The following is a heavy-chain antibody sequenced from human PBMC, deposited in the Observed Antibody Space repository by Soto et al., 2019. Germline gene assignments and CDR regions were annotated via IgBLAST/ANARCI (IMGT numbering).Heavy chain of an antibody. V-gene: IGHV3-33*01. CDR3: AGLRRLAAADYYYYSGMDV. CDR2: IWYDGSNK. Sequence: PGGSLRLSCAESGFTFSSYGMHWVSQAPGKGLEGVAVIWYDGSNKYYADSVKGRFTISRDNSKNTLYLQMNSLSAEDTAVYYCAGLRRLAAADYYYYSGMDVWRQGTTVTVSS. J-gene: IGHJ6*02. D-gene: IGHD6-13*01. CDR1: GFTFSSYG.